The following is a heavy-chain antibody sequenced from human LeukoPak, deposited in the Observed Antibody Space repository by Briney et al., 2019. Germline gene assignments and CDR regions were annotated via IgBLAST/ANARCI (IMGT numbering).Heavy chain of an antibody. CDR2: ISSSSSTI. CDR1: GFTFSSYS. D-gene: IGHD1-26*01. Sequence: PGGSLRLSCAASGFTFSSYSMNWVREAPGKGLEWVSYISSSSSTIYYADSVKSRFTTSTDNAKNSRYLQMNSLRAEDTAVYYCARDSSSESYYTYWGQGTLVSVYS. J-gene: IGHJ4*02. V-gene: IGHV3-48*01. CDR3: ARDSSSESYYTY.